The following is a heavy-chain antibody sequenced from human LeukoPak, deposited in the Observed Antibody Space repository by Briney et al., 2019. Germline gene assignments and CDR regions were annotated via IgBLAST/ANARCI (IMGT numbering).Heavy chain of an antibody. CDR1: GGSISSYY. Sequence: PSETLSLTCTVSGGSISSYYWSWIRQPAGKGLEWIGRIYTSGSTNYNPSLKSRVTISVDKSKNQFSLKLSSVVAPDTAVYYCARHSGSGSLSRPFDPWGQGTLVTVFS. CDR2: IYTSGST. CDR3: ARHSGSGSLSRPFDP. V-gene: IGHV4-4*07. D-gene: IGHD3-10*01. J-gene: IGHJ5*02.